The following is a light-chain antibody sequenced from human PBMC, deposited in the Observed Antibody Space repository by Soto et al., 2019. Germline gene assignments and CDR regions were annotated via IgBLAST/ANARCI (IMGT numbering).Light chain of an antibody. V-gene: IGKV1-5*01. CDR1: QSISSS. CDR2: DAS. Sequence: DIQMTQSPSTLSASVGDRVSIACRASQSISSSLAWYQQKPGKAPKLLIYDASSLESGVPSRFSGSGSVTEFTLSINSLQPQDFATYYCQQYHRYSWTFGQGTKVEIK. J-gene: IGKJ1*01. CDR3: QQYHRYSWT.